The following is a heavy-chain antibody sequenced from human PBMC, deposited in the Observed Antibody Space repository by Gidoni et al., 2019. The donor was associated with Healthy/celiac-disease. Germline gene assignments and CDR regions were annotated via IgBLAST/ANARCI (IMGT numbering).Heavy chain of an antibody. CDR2: IYTSGST. CDR3: AREGLRPDDAFDI. D-gene: IGHD2-2*01. Sequence: QVQLQESGPGLVKPSQTLSLTCTVSGGSISSGSYYWSWIRQPAGKGLEWIGRIYTSGSTNYNPSLKSRVTISVDTSKNQFSLKLSSVTAADTAVYYCAREGLRPDDAFDIWGQGTMVTVSS. V-gene: IGHV4-61*02. CDR1: GGSISSGSYY. J-gene: IGHJ3*02.